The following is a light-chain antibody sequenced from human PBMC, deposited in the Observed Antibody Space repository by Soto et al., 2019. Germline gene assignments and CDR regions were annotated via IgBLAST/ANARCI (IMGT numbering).Light chain of an antibody. CDR3: QQYSNWPSWT. CDR2: GAS. CDR1: QSVSNF. Sequence: EKVMTQSPATLSMSPGERATLSCRASQSVSNFLAWYQQKPGQTPRLLIYGASTRATGIPARFSGSGSGTEFTLTISSLQSEDFAVYYCQQYSNWPSWTFGQGTKEDIK. V-gene: IGKV3-15*01. J-gene: IGKJ1*01.